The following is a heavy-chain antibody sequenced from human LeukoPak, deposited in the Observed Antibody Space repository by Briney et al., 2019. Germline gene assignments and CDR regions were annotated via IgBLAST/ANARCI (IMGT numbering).Heavy chain of an antibody. CDR2: INHSGST. J-gene: IGHJ4*02. D-gene: IGHD3-9*01. V-gene: IGHV4-34*01. CDR3: ARGPHVLRYFDWLLCPFDY. Sequence: SETLSLTCAVYGGSFSGYYWSWIRQPPGKGLEWIGEINHSGSTNYNPSLKSRVTISVDTSKNQFSLKLSSATAADTAVYYCARGPHVLRYFDWLLCPFDYWGQGTLVTVSS. CDR1: GGSFSGYY.